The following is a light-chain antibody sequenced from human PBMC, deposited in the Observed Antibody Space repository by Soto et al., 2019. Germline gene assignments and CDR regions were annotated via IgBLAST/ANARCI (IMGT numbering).Light chain of an antibody. V-gene: IGLV2-14*01. J-gene: IGLJ2*01. CDR2: DVS. CDR3: SSYTSSSTPVV. Sequence: QSVLTQHASVSGSPGQSITISCTGTSSDVGGYNYVSWYQRHPGKAPKLMIYDVSNRPSGVSNRFSGSKSGNTASLTISGLQAEDEADYYCSSYTSSSTPVVFGGGTQLTVL. CDR1: SSDVGGYNY.